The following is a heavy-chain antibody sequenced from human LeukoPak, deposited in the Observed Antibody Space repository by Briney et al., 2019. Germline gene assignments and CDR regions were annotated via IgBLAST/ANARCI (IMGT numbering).Heavy chain of an antibody. Sequence: GGSLILSCVASGFTFSSFAMSWVRQAPGKGLEWVSAISSIGISTYYADSVKGRFTISGDNSKNTLYLQMNSLRAEDTAVYYCANRKDAFDIWGQGTMVTVSS. CDR3: ANRKDAFDI. J-gene: IGHJ3*02. CDR2: ISSIGIST. V-gene: IGHV3-23*01. CDR1: GFTFSSFA.